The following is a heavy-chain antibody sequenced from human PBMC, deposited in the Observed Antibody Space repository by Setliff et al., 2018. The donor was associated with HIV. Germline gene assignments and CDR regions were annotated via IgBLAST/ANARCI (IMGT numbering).Heavy chain of an antibody. V-gene: IGHV4-39*01. CDR2: IYYSGST. D-gene: IGHD3-22*01. CDR3: ASLPPLYDSSGYYFDY. J-gene: IGHJ4*02. CDR1: AGSISSSNYY. Sequence: TLSLTCTVSAGSISSSNYYWGWIRQPPGKGLEWIGSIYYSGSTYYNPSLNSRVTISVDASKNQFSLKLSSVTAADTAVYYCASLPPLYDSSGYYFDYWGQGTLVTRLL.